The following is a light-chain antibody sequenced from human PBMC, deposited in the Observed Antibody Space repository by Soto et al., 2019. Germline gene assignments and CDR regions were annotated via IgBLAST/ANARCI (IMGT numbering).Light chain of an antibody. Sequence: DIQMTQSPSSLSASVGDRVTITCRASQSINSYINWYQHKPGKAPKVLIYAASSLQSGVPSRFSGSGSGTDFTLTITSLQPDDIATYYCQQSYSPAYTFGQGTKLEIK. J-gene: IGKJ2*01. CDR1: QSINSY. V-gene: IGKV1-39*01. CDR3: QQSYSPAYT. CDR2: AAS.